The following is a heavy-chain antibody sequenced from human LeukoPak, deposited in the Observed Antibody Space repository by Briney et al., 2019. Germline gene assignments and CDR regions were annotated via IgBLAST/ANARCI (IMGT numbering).Heavy chain of an antibody. CDR3: ARDGNYYGSGSYLDY. CDR1: GSTFSSYA. V-gene: IGHV3-30*04. J-gene: IGHJ4*02. CDR2: ISYDGSNE. Sequence: GRSLRLSCAASGSTFSSYAMHWVRQAPGKGLEWVAIISYDGSNEYYADSVKGQFTISRDNSNNTLYLQMNSLRAEDTAVYYCARDGNYYGSGSYLDYWGQGTLVTVSS. D-gene: IGHD3-10*01.